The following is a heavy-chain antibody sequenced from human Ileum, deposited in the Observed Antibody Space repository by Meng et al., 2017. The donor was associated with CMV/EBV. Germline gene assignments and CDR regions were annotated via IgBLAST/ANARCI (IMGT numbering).Heavy chain of an antibody. D-gene: IGHD1-1*01. CDR1: GFDFRSYV. CDR2: ISHDATTT. J-gene: IGHJ4*02. CDR3: SRDVNWVLFDY. Sequence: GESLKISCAASGFDFRSYVMHWVRQPPGKGLEWVSRISHDATTTNYADSVKGRFTVSRDNATNTLYLQMHSLRAEDTAVYYCSRDVNWVLFDYWGQGTLVTVSS. V-gene: IGHV3-74*01.